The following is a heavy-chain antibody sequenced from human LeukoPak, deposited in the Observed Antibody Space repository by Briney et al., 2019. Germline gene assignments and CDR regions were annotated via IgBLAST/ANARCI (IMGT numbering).Heavy chain of an antibody. CDR3: ARASMRNYYYYMDV. J-gene: IGHJ6*03. CDR2: IYSGGST. V-gene: IGHV3-53*01. Sequence: GGSLRLSCAASGFTVSSNYMSWVRQAPGKGLEWVSVIYSGGSTYYADSVKGRFTISRDNSKNTLYLQMNGLRAEDTAVYYCARASMRNYYYYMDVWGKGTTVTVSS. CDR1: GFTVSSNY.